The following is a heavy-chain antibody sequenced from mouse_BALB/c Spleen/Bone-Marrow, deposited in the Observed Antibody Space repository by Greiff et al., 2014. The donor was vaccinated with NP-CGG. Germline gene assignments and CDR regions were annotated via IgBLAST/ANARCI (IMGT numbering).Heavy chain of an antibody. D-gene: IGHD1-2*01. V-gene: IGHV14-3*02. CDR3: ARCLHGYTATFDY. CDR1: GFNIKDTY. CDR2: IDPANGNT. J-gene: IGHJ2*01. Sequence: VQLKQSGAELVKPGASVKLSCTASGFNIKDTYMHWVKQRPEQGLEWIGRIDPANGNTKYDPKFQGKATITADTSSNTPYLQLRSRTSEDTAVYYCARCLHGYTATFDYWGQGTTLTVSS.